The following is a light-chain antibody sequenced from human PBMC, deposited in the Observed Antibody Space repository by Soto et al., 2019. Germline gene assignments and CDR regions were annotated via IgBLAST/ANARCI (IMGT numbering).Light chain of an antibody. CDR2: DVS. V-gene: IGLV2-14*01. CDR1: SSVVGGYNY. CDR3: SSYTSTYTYV. J-gene: IGLJ1*01. Sequence: QSVLTQPASVSGSPGQSITISCTGTSSVVGGYNYVSWYQQHPGKAPKLMIYDVSNRPSGVSDRFSGSKSGNTASLTISGLQAEDEADFYCSSYTSTYTYVFGXGTKVTVL.